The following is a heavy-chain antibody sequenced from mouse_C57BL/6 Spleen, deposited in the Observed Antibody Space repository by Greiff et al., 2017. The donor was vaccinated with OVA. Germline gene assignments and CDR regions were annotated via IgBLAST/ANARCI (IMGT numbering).Heavy chain of an antibody. D-gene: IGHD4-1*01. CDR2: ISYDGSN. J-gene: IGHJ1*03. CDR1: GYSITSGYY. Sequence: VQLKESGPGLVKPSQSLSLTCSVTGYSITSGYYWNWLRQFPGNKLEWMGYISYDGSNNYNPSLKNRISIPRDTSKNQFFLKLNSVTTEDTATYYGASWDVGGYWYFDVWGTGTPVTVSS. CDR3: ASWDVGGYWYFDV. V-gene: IGHV3-6*01.